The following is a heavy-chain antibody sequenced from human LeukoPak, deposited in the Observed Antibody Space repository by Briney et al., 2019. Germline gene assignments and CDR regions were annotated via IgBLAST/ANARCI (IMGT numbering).Heavy chain of an antibody. CDR2: IYHSGST. CDR1: GYSISSGYY. J-gene: IGHJ4*02. D-gene: IGHD6-13*01. Sequence: SETLSLTCAVSGYSISSGYYWGWIRQPPGKGLEWSGSIYHSGSTYYNPSLKSRVTISVDTSKNQFSLKLSSVTAADTAVYYCARQAAGTQDFDYWGQGTLVTVTS. V-gene: IGHV4-38-2*01. CDR3: ARQAAGTQDFDY.